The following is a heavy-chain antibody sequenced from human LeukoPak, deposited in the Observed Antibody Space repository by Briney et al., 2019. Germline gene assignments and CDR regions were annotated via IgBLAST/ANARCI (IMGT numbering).Heavy chain of an antibody. Sequence: LSETLSLTCTVSGDSIGSYYWSWIRQSAGKRLEWIGRMCSSGTTYSNPSLQSRVTMSIDTSKNQFSLKLNSVTAPDTAVYYWAREPYYDILTGYLIRGAFDTGSLGTLVTV. J-gene: IGHJ3*02. CDR3: AREPYYDILTGYLIRGAFDT. V-gene: IGHV4-4*07. D-gene: IGHD3-9*01. CDR1: GDSIGSYY. CDR2: MCSSGTT.